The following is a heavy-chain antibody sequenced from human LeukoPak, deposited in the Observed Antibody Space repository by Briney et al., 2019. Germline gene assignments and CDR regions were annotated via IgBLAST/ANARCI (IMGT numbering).Heavy chain of an antibody. D-gene: IGHD3-22*01. CDR1: GYTFTSYG. J-gene: IGHJ3*02. Sequence: AASVKVSCKASGYTFTSYGISWVRQAPGQGLEWMGGFDPEDGETIYAQKFQGRVTTTEDTSTDTAYMELSSLRSEDTAVYYCATTMIVVVISPGDAFDIWGQGTMVTVSS. V-gene: IGHV1-24*01. CDR3: ATTMIVVVISPGDAFDI. CDR2: FDPEDGET.